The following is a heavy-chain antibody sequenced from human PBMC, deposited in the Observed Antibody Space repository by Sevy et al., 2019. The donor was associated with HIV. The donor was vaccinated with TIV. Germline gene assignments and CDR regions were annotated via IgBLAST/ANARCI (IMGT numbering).Heavy chain of an antibody. CDR1: GFTFSSYG. D-gene: IGHD2-8*01. V-gene: IGHV3-33*01. CDR3: ARVYCTNGVCLYYYYGMDV. J-gene: IGHJ6*02. CDR2: IWYDGSNK. Sequence: GGSLRLSCAASGFTFSSYGMHWVRQAPGKGLEWVAVIWYDGSNKYYADSVKGRFTISRDNSKNTLYLQMNSLRAEDTVVYYCARVYCTNGVCLYYYYGMDVWGQGTTVTVSS.